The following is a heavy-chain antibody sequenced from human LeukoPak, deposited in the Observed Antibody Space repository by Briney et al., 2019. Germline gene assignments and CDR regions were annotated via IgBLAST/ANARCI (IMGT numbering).Heavy chain of an antibody. J-gene: IGHJ4*02. Sequence: SETLSLTCAVYGGSFSGDYWSWIRQTPGKGRGWSGEKKHSGSTNYNPSLKSRVTISVDTSKNQFSLKLSSVTAADTAVYYCARATIAVAELDYWGQGTLVTVSS. D-gene: IGHD6-19*01. V-gene: IGHV4-34*01. CDR3: ARATIAVAELDY. CDR1: GGSFSGDY. CDR2: KKHSGST.